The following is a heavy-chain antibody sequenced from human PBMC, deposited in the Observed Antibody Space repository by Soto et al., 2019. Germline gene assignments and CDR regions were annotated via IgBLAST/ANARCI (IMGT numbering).Heavy chain of an antibody. CDR3: ARYPLRYQLLKAYYYYGMDV. Sequence: KPSPTLSLTCAVSGGSISSSNWWSWVRQPPGKGLEWIGEIYHSGSTNYNPSLKSRVTISVDKSKNQFSLKLSSVTAADTAVYYCARYPLRYQLLKAYYYYGMDVWGQGTTVTVSS. D-gene: IGHD2-2*01. J-gene: IGHJ6*02. CDR2: IYHSGST. CDR1: GGSISSSNW. V-gene: IGHV4-4*02.